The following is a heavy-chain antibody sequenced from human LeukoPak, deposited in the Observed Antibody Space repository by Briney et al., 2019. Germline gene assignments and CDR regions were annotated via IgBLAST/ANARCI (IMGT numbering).Heavy chain of an antibody. D-gene: IGHD3-22*01. J-gene: IGHJ4*02. CDR2: ISAYNGNT. V-gene: IGHV1-18*01. Sequence: ATVKVSCKASGYTFTSYGISWERQAPGQGLEWMGWISAYNGNTNYAQKLQGRVTMTTDTSTSTAYMELRSLRSDDTAVYYCARLGDGYYYDSSGYPPDYWGQGTLVTVSS. CDR3: ARLGDGYYYDSSGYPPDY. CDR1: GYTFTSYG.